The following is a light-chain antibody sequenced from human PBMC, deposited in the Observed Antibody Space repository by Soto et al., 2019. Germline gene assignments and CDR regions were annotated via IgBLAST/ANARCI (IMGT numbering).Light chain of an antibody. J-gene: IGKJ5*01. Sequence: DIQMTQSPSSLSASVGDRVTITCQASHDIINYLNWFQQKPGKAPKLLISDASNLETGVPSRFSGNGSGTHFSFTISSLQPEDVATYYCQQYDNRPITFGQGTRLEIK. CDR3: QQYDNRPIT. CDR2: DAS. V-gene: IGKV1-33*01. CDR1: HDIINY.